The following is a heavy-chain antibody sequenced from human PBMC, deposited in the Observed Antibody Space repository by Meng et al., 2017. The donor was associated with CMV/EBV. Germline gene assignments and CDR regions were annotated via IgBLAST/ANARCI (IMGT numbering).Heavy chain of an antibody. V-gene: IGHV3-30*02. CDR1: GFTFNNYG. CDR2: IRYDGNNK. CDR3: AKEAPYNWNTFDI. J-gene: IGHJ3*02. Sequence: LTGAASGFTFNNYGLHWVRQAPGKGLEWVAFIRYDGNNKYNAESVKGRFTISRDNSKNTLYLQMNSLRTEDTAMYYCAKEAPYNWNTFDIWGQGTMVTVSS. D-gene: IGHD1/OR15-1a*01.